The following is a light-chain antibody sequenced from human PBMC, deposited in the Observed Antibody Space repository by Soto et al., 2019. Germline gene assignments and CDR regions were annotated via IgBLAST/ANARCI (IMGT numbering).Light chain of an antibody. CDR3: HQYGASPCT. CDR1: QRVSTSY. CDR2: ATS. V-gene: IGKV3-20*01. J-gene: IGKJ4*01. Sequence: EIVLKQSPGTLSLSPGEGATLSCRASQRVSTSYFAWYQQKPGQAPRLLIYATSNRATDIPDRFSGSGSGTDFSLTISRLETEDCAVYYCHQYGASPCTFGGGTKVDIK.